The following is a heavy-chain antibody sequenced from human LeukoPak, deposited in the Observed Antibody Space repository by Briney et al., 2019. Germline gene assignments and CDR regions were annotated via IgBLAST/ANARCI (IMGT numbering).Heavy chain of an antibody. CDR3: AREDSRDAFDI. Sequence: SETLSLTCTVSGGPISSGSYYWSRIRQPAGKGLEWIGRIYTSGSTNYNPSLKSRVTMSVDTSKNQFSLKLSSVTAADTAVYYCAREDSRDAFDIWGQGTMVTVSS. CDR1: GGPISSGSYY. CDR2: IYTSGST. V-gene: IGHV4-61*02. J-gene: IGHJ3*02. D-gene: IGHD5-18*01.